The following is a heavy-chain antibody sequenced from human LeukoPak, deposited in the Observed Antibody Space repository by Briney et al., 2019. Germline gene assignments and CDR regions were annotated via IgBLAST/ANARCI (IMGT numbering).Heavy chain of an antibody. CDR2: ISGSGGST. CDR3: AKDYASDMATAPFDY. CDR1: GFTFSNYA. J-gene: IGHJ4*02. V-gene: IGHV3-23*01. D-gene: IGHD5-24*01. Sequence: PGGSLRLSCAASGFTFSNYAMSWVRQAPGKGLEWVSVISGSGGSTHYADSVKGRFTISRDNSKNTLYLQMNSLRAEDTAVYYCAKDYASDMATAPFDYWGQGTLVTVSS.